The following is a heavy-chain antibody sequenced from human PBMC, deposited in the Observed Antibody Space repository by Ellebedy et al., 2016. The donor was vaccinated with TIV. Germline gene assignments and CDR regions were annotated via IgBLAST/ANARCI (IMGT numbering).Heavy chain of an antibody. J-gene: IGHJ2*01. CDR2: IYYSGST. CDR1: GGSISSYY. Sequence: MPSETLSLTCTVSGGSISSYYWSWIRQPPGKGLEWIGYIYYSGSTNYNPSLKSRVTISVDTSKKLFTLNLSSVTAADTAVYYCARRSLGYWYFDLWGRGTLVTVSS. D-gene: IGHD1-26*01. CDR3: ARRSLGYWYFDL. V-gene: IGHV4-59*12.